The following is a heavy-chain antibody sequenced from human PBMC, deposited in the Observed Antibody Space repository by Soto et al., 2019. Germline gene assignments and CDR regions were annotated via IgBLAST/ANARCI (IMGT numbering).Heavy chain of an antibody. CDR3: APSYYGCRWGAIGWFDA. J-gene: IGHJ5*02. CDR2: IYWDDDI. D-gene: IGHD3-3*01. V-gene: IGHV2-5*02. Sequence: QITLKQSGPPLVKPTQTLKVPCAFSGFSLHSSGVGVGWLHKPPGKALEWVGLIYWDDDIRYSPSLKSRLTITKDASKNQVVRKMTNRDPVDTATYYCAPSYYGCRWGAIGWFDAWGQGILVTVSS. CDR1: GFSLHSSGVG.